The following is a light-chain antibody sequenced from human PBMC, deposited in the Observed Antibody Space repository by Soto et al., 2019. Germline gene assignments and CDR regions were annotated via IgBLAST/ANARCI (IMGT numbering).Light chain of an antibody. V-gene: IGLV3-21*02. J-gene: IGLJ1*01. CDR3: QVWDTISDHYV. Sequence: SYVLTKPPSVSVAPGQTARITCGGNNIESKSVHWYQQRPGQAPVLVIYVDSDRPSGIPDRFSASTSGNTAALTISRVEAGDEADYYCQVWDTISDHYVFGSGTKLTVL. CDR1: NIESKS. CDR2: VDS.